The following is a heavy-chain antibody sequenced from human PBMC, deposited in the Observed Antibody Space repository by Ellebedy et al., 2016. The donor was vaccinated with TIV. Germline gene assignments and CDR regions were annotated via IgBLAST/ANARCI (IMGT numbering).Heavy chain of an antibody. V-gene: IGHV4-59*01. CDR1: SGSISGYY. CDR2: MYDSEHI. Sequence: SETLSLTXTVSSGSISGYYWNWIRQPPGKGLEWIGYMYDSEHIDYNPSLRSRVTLSIDTSKNQFSLKLSSVTAADTAVYYCARSKKGDSSGWDFWFDPWGQGTLVTVSS. J-gene: IGHJ5*02. CDR3: ARSKKGDSSGWDFWFDP. D-gene: IGHD6-19*01.